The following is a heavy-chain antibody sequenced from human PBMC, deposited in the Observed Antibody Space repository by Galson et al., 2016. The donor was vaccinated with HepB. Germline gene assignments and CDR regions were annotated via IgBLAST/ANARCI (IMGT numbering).Heavy chain of an antibody. Sequence: CAISGDSVYNNGAAWVWIRQSPSRGLEWLGRTFYRSTWENHYAGSVTNRITISPDTSRNPFSLHLNSVTPEYTAVNYCARAVMLGRGMDVWGQGTTVTVSS. CDR3: ARAVMLGRGMDV. D-gene: IGHD3-10*01. V-gene: IGHV6-1*01. CDR2: TFYRSTWEN. CDR1: GDSVYNNGAA. J-gene: IGHJ6*02.